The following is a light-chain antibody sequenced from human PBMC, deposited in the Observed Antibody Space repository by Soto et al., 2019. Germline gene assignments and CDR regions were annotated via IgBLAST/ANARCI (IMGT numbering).Light chain of an antibody. V-gene: IGKV3-20*01. Sequence: EIVLTQSPGTLSLSPGERAALSCRASQNINNNYLAWYQQKPGQAPRLLIYGASMRAIGIPDKFAGSGFGTDFTLTISRLEPEDFAMYYCQQYGGSPLTFGPGTKVEIK. CDR3: QQYGGSPLT. CDR1: QNINNNY. CDR2: GAS. J-gene: IGKJ3*01.